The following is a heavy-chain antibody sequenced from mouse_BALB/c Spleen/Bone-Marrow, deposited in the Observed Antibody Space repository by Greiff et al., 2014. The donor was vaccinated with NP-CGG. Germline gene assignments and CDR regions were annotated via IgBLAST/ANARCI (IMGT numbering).Heavy chain of an antibody. J-gene: IGHJ3*01. D-gene: IGHD2-1*01. CDR3: ARGDGTYAFAY. V-gene: IGHV1S81*02. CDR2: INPSNGRT. Sequence: QVQLKQSGAEMVKPGASVKLSCQASGYPFPTYWVQGGEPRPGQGLWGIGEINPSNGRTNYNEKFKRKATLTVDKSSSTAYMQLSSLTSEDSAVYYCARGDGTYAFAYWGQGTLVTVSA. CDR1: GYPFPTYW.